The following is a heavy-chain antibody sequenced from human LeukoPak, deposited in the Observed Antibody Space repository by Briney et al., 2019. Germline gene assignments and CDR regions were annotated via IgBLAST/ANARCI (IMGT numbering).Heavy chain of an antibody. Sequence: GGSLRLSCAASGFTFSSYEMNWVRQAPGKGLEWVAVISYDGSNKYYADSVKGRFTISRDNSKNTLYLQMNSLRAEDTAVYYCLIVVVTAIPYWGQGTLVTVSS. CDR2: ISYDGSNK. V-gene: IGHV3-30*03. D-gene: IGHD2-21*02. CDR1: GFTFSSYE. CDR3: LIVVVTAIPY. J-gene: IGHJ1*01.